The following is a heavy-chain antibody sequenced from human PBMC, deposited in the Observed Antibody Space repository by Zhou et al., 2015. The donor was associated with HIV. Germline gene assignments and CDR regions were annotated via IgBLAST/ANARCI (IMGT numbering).Heavy chain of an antibody. CDR2: VSFDGATT. V-gene: IGHV3-74*01. J-gene: IGHJ4*02. D-gene: IGHD3-9*01. Sequence: VESGGDLVRPGGSLRLSCRVSGFTFENYVFHWVRHVPGKGLMWVSRVSFDGATTDYADAVQGRFTISRDNAKKTLYLQMNNLRVEDTAVYFCTRVKLPGRHFDWLVSPIAYWGQGTQVTVAS. CDR3: TRVKLPGRHFDWLVSPIAY. CDR1: GFTFENYV.